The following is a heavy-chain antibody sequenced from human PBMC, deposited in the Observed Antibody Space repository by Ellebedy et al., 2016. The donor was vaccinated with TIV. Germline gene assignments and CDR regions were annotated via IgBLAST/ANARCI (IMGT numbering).Heavy chain of an antibody. J-gene: IGHJ2*01. CDR1: GGSISSYY. Sequence: SETLSLXXTVSGGSISSYYWSWIRQPAGKGLEWIGRIYTSGSTNYNPSLKSRVTMSVDTSKNQFSLKLSSVTAADTAVYYCARLPYYYGSGSYYKRDYWYFDLWGRGTLVTVSS. D-gene: IGHD3-10*01. V-gene: IGHV4-4*07. CDR3: ARLPYYYGSGSYYKRDYWYFDL. CDR2: IYTSGST.